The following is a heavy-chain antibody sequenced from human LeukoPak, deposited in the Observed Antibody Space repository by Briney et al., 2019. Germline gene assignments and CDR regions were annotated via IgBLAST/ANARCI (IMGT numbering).Heavy chain of an antibody. Sequence: GGSLRLSXAASGFTFSSYSMNWVRQAPGKGVEWVSSISSSSSYIYYADSVKGRFTISRDNAKNSLYLQMNSLRAEDTAVYYCARDRRATVTTFDYWGQGTLVTVSS. CDR3: ARDRRATVTTFDY. D-gene: IGHD4-17*01. CDR2: ISSSSSYI. V-gene: IGHV3-21*01. CDR1: GFTFSSYS. J-gene: IGHJ4*02.